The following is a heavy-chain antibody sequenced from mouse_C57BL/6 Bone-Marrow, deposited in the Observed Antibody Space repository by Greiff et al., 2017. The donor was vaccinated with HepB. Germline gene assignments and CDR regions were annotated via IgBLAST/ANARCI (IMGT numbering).Heavy chain of an antibody. CDR3: ARRGFYYGSSYAMDY. V-gene: IGHV2-2*01. CDR2: IWSGGST. D-gene: IGHD1-1*01. CDR1: GFSLTSYG. J-gene: IGHJ4*01. Sequence: QVQLKESGPGLVQPSQSLSITCTVSGFSLTSYGVHWVRQSPGKGLEWLGVIWSGGSTDYNAAFISRLSISKDNSKSQVFFKMNSLQADDTATYYCARRGFYYGSSYAMDYWGQGTSVTVSS.